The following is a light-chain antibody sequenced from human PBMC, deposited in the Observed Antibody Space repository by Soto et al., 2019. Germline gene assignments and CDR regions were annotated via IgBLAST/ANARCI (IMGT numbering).Light chain of an antibody. Sequence: DTVLTQSPGTLSLSPGERATLSCRASQSVTSTYLAWYQQKPGQAPRLLIYGASTRATGIPDRFSGGGSGTDFTLTISRLEPEDFAVYYCQQYAYPPWTFGHGTKVGV. J-gene: IGKJ1*01. CDR2: GAS. V-gene: IGKV3-20*01. CDR3: QQYAYPPWT. CDR1: QSVTSTY.